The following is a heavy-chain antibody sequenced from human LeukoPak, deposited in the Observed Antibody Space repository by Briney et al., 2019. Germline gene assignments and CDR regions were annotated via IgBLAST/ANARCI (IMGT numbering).Heavy chain of an antibody. J-gene: IGHJ6*03. V-gene: IGHV3-48*03. CDR2: ECGKCRDI. Sequence: GGPQTLFCTPSGFIYSVYDNIWARQAPGEALEWLYYECGKCRDIYFADCVKGRFTISRDNAKESVYLHMSSLRAEDTAVYYCARRGDRICTSMNCPPHSYDYYMDVWGKGTTVSVS. CDR3: ARRGDRICTSMNCPPHSYDYYMDV. CDR1: GFIYSVYD. D-gene: IGHD2-2*01.